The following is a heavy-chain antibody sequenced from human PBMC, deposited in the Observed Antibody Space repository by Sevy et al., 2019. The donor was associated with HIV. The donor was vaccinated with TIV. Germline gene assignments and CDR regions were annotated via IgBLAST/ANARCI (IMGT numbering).Heavy chain of an antibody. CDR3: ARAKGARFDP. D-gene: IGHD5-12*01. Sequence: SETLSLTCTVSGGSISSGGYYWSWIRQHPGKGLEWIGYIYYSGSTYYNPSLKSRVTISVDTSKNQFSLKLGSVTAADTAVYYCARAKGARFDPWGQGTLVTVSS. CDR1: GGSISSGGYY. V-gene: IGHV4-31*03. CDR2: IYYSGST. J-gene: IGHJ5*02.